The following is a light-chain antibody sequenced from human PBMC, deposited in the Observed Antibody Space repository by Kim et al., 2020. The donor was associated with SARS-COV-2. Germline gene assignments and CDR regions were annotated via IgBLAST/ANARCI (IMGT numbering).Light chain of an antibody. CDR2: DVT. V-gene: IGLV2-14*03. CDR1: NSDIGRYNY. Sequence: QSVVTQPASVSGSPGQSITISCTGSNSDIGRYNYVSWYQQHPGRAPRLIIFDVTRRPPGISVRFSASKSGNTASLTISSLQADDEADYYCCSFTSRPSWVFGGGTKVTVL. CDR3: CSFTSRPSWV. J-gene: IGLJ3*02.